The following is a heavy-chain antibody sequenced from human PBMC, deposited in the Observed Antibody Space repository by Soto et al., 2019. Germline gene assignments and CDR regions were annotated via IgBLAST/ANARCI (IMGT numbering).Heavy chain of an antibody. CDR3: ARDDDFWSGYYGY. CDR2: INPNSGGT. CDR1: GYTFTGYY. J-gene: IGHJ4*02. Sequence: ASVKVSGKASGYTFTGYYMHWVLRSPGQGLEWMGWINPNSGGTNYAQKFQGRVTMTRDTSISTAYMELSRLRSDDTAVYYCARDDDFWSGYYGYWGQGTLVTVSS. D-gene: IGHD3-3*01. V-gene: IGHV1-2*02.